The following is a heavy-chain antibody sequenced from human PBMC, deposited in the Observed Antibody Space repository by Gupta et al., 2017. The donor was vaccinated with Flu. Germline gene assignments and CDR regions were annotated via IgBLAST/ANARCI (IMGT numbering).Heavy chain of an antibody. CDR1: RFTFSSYD. Sequence: EVQLVESGGGLVQPGGSLRLSCAASRFTFSSYDMHWVRQATGKGLEWVSAIGTAGDTYYPGSVKCRFTISRENAKNSLYLQMNSLRAGDTAVYYCARAGGQYYDSSGYPRYYYYGMDVWGQGTTVTVSS. D-gene: IGHD3-22*01. J-gene: IGHJ6*02. CDR3: ARAGGQYYDSSGYPRYYYYGMDV. V-gene: IGHV3-13*01. CDR2: IGTAGDT.